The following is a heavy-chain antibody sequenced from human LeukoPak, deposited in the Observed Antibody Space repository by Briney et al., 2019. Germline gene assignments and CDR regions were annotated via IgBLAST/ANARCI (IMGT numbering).Heavy chain of an antibody. Sequence: GRSLRLSCAASGFTFSSYGTHWVRQAPGKGLEWVAVIWYDGSNKYYADSVKGRFTISRDNSKNTVYLQMNSLKAEDTAVYYCARALYSSNFDYWGQGTLVTVSS. D-gene: IGHD6-13*01. V-gene: IGHV3-33*01. CDR3: ARALYSSNFDY. CDR1: GFTFSSYG. J-gene: IGHJ4*02. CDR2: IWYDGSNK.